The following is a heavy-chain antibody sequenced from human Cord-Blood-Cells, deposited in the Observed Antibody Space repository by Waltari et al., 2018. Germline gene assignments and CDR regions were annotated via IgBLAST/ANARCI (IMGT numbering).Heavy chain of an antibody. J-gene: IGHJ4*02. D-gene: IGHD3-3*01. Sequence: QVQLQESGPGLVKPSQTLSLTCTVSGGAISSGSYYWRWFRQPAGKGLEWIGYIYTSGSTNYNPSLKSRVTISVDTSKNQFSLKLSSVTAADTAVYYCARGAIFGVVIDYWGQGTLVTVSS. V-gene: IGHV4-61*09. CDR1: GGAISSGSYY. CDR2: IYTSGST. CDR3: ARGAIFGVVIDY.